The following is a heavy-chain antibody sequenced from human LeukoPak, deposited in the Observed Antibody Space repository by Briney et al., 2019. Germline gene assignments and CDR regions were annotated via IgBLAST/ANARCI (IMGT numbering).Heavy chain of an antibody. CDR2: IKQDGSEK. J-gene: IGHJ3*02. V-gene: IGHV3-7*01. Sequence: GGSLRLSCAASGFTFSSYWMSWVRQAPGKGLEWVANIKQDGSEKYYVDSVKGRFTISRDNAKNSLYLQMNSLRAGDTAVYYCARVRQWLVHDAFDIWGQGTMVTVSS. CDR3: ARVRQWLVHDAFDI. CDR1: GFTFSSYW. D-gene: IGHD6-19*01.